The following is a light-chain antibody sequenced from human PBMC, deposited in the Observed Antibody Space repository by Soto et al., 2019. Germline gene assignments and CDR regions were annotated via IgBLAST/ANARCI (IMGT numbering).Light chain of an antibody. CDR2: GAS. V-gene: IGKV3-20*01. CDR3: QQYGSSPPAT. Sequence: EIVLTQSPGTLSLSPGERATLSCRASQSVSSSYLAWYQQKPGQAPRLLIYGASSRATGIPDRFSGSGSGTDFTLTISRLKPEDFAVYYCQQYGSSPPATFGGGTKVEIK. J-gene: IGKJ4*01. CDR1: QSVSSSY.